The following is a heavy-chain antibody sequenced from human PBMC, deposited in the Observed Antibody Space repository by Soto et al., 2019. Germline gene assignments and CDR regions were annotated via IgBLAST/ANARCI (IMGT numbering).Heavy chain of an antibody. CDR1: GYTFTGYY. CDR3: ARDGYNYRTGGGYYYGMDV. Sequence: ASVKVSCKASGYTFTGYYMHWVRQAPGQGXEWMGWINPNSGGTNYAQKFQGWVTMTRDTSISTAYMELSRLRSDDTAVYYCARDGYNYRTGGGYYYGMDVWGQGTTVTVSS. CDR2: INPNSGGT. D-gene: IGHD5-12*01. J-gene: IGHJ6*02. V-gene: IGHV1-2*04.